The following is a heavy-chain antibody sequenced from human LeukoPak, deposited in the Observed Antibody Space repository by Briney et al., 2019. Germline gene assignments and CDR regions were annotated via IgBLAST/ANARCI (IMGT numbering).Heavy chain of an antibody. CDR3: ARDRVWTVLY. V-gene: IGHV3-7*01. D-gene: IGHD6-13*01. J-gene: IGHJ4*02. Sequence: HPGGSLRLSCAASGFTFTSYSMSWLRQAPGKGLEWVANINQDGSEEYYVDSVKGRFSISRDNTKNSLFLQMNSLRGDDTAVYYCARDRVWTVLYWGQGTLVTVSS. CDR1: GFTFTSYS. CDR2: INQDGSEE.